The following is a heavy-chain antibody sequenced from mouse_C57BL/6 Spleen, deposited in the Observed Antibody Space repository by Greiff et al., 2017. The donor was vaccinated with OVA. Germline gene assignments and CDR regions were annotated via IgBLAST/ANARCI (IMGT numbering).Heavy chain of an antibody. CDR2: ISSGSSTI. CDR1: GFTFSDYG. Sequence: EVQVVESGGGLVKPGGSLKLSCAASGFTFSDYGMHWVRQAPEKGLEWVAYISSGSSTIYYADTVKGRFTISRDNAKNTLFLQMTSLRSEDTAMYYCAKPARDYAMDYWGQGTSVTVSS. J-gene: IGHJ4*01. CDR3: AKPARDYAMDY. V-gene: IGHV5-17*01.